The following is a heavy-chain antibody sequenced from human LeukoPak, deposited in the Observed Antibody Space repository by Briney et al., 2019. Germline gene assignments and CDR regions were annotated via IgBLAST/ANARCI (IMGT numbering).Heavy chain of an antibody. D-gene: IGHD6-6*01. CDR2: VYYSGST. Sequence: PSGTLSLTCTVSGGSISDYYWSWIRQPPGKGLEWIGYVYYSGSTSYNPSLKSRVTISVDTSKNQFSLKVSSVTAADTALYYCARGHLVFAYWGQGTLVTVSS. J-gene: IGHJ4*02. CDR1: GGSISDYY. CDR3: ARGHLVFAY. V-gene: IGHV4-59*01.